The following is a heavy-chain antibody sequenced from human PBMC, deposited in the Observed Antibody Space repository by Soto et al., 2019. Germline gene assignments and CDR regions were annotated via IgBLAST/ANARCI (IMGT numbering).Heavy chain of an antibody. V-gene: IGHV1-58*02. Sequence: SVKVSCKASGFTFTSSAMQWVRQARGQRLEWIGWIVVGSGNTNYAQKFQERVTITRDMSTSTAYMELSSLRSEDTAVYYCAADYCSSTSCYTVPYYMDVWGKGTTVTVSS. CDR3: AADYCSSTSCYTVPYYMDV. CDR2: IVVGSGNT. J-gene: IGHJ6*03. D-gene: IGHD2-2*02. CDR1: GFTFTSSA.